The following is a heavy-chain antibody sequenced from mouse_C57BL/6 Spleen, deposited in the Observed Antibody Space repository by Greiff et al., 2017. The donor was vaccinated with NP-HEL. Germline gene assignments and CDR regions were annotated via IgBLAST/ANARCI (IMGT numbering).Heavy chain of an antibody. CDR2: IDPSDSYT. CDR1: GYTFTSYW. V-gene: IGHV1-50*01. CDR3: AGALTGTGFDY. D-gene: IGHD4-1*01. J-gene: IGHJ2*01. Sequence: QVQLQQPGAELVKPGASVKLSCKASGYTFTSYWMQWVKQRPGQGLEWIGEIDPSDSYTNYNQKFKGKATLTVDTSSSTAYMQLSSLTSEDSAVYYCAGALTGTGFDYWGQGTTLTVSS.